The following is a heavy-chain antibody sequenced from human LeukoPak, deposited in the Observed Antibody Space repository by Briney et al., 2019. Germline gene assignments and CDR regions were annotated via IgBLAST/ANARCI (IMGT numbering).Heavy chain of an antibody. CDR2: INPNSGGT. D-gene: IGHD2-21*01. Sequence: ASVKVSCKASGYTFTGYYMHWVRQAPGQGLEWMGWINPNSGGTNYAQKFQGRVTMTRDTSISTAYMELSRLRSDDTAVYYCARGEVVIAIPLRDFDYWGQGTLVTVSS. J-gene: IGHJ4*02. CDR3: ARGEVVIAIPLRDFDY. CDR1: GYTFTGYY. V-gene: IGHV1-2*02.